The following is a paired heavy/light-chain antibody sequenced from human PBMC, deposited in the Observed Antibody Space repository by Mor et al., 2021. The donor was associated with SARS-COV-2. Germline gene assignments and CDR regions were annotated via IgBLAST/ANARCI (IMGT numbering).Light chain of an antibody. J-gene: IGKJ5*01. CDR1: QSLLHSNGYNY. Sequence: DIVMTQSPLSLPVTPGEPASISCRSSQSLLHSNGYNYLDWYLQKPGQSPQLLIYLGSNRASGVPDRFSGSGSGTDFTLKISRVEAEDVGVYYCMQALQTPRTFGQGTRLEIK. CDR2: LGS. V-gene: IGKV2-28*01. CDR3: MQALQTPRT.
Heavy chain of an antibody. D-gene: IGHD3-10*01. J-gene: IGHJ6*02. Sequence: VQLVESGGGLVQPGGSLRLSCAASGFTFSSYSMNWVRQAPGKGLEWVAVISYDGSNKYYADSVKGRFTISRDNSKNTLYLQMNSLRAEDTAVYYCARDAATMVRGVTNYYYYGMDVWGQGTTVTVSS. CDR2: ISYDGSNK. CDR3: ARDAATMVRGVTNYYYYGMDV. CDR1: GFTFSSYS. V-gene: IGHV3-30*03.